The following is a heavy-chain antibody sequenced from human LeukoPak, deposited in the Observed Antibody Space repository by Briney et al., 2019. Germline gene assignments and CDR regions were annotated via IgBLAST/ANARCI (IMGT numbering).Heavy chain of an antibody. Sequence: GGSLRLSCTASGFSFSNYSMNWVRQAPGKGLEWVSSISSTGLYMFHADSVKGRFTISRDNAKNSLYLQMNSLRAEDTAVYYCANGGFSSGTLIHYDYYYMDVWGKGTTVTVSS. CDR3: ANGGFSSGTLIHYDYYYMDV. V-gene: IGHV3-21*01. J-gene: IGHJ6*03. CDR2: ISSTGLYM. D-gene: IGHD6-19*01. CDR1: GFSFSNYS.